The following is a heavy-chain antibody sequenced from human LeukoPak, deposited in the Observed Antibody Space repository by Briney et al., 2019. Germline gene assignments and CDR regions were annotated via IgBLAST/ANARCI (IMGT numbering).Heavy chain of an antibody. J-gene: IGHJ4*02. V-gene: IGHV4-59*01. CDR1: GVSISSYY. CDR2: IYYSGST. D-gene: IGHD3-22*01. Sequence: SETLSLTCTVSGVSISSYYWSWIRQPPGKGLEWIGHIYYSGSTNYNPSLKSRVTISVDTSKNQFSLKLSSVTAADTAVYYCARENYYDSSADYWGQGTPVTVSS. CDR3: ARENYYDSSADY.